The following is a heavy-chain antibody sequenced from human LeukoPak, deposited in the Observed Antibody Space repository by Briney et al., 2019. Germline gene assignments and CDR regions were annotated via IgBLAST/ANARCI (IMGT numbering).Heavy chain of an antibody. V-gene: IGHV1-2*02. CDR3: ARHTTTGVTPEDY. CDR1: GYTFTGYY. Sequence: ASVKVSCKASGYTFTGYYMHWVRQAPGQGLEWMGWINPNSGGTNYAQKFQGRVTMTRDTSISTAYMELSRLRTDDTAVYYCARHTTTGVTPEDYWGQGTLVTVSS. D-gene: IGHD4-23*01. J-gene: IGHJ4*02. CDR2: INPNSGGT.